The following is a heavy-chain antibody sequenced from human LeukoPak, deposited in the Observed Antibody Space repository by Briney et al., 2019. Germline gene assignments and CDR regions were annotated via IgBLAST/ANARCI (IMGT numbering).Heavy chain of an antibody. CDR3: ARDLHWNQLGL. J-gene: IGHJ4*02. CDR2: INIDGSDT. V-gene: IGHV3-74*01. Sequence: GGSLRLSCAASGFTFSSYWMFWVRQAPGRGLVWVSRINIDGSDTTYADSVKGRFTISRDNAKNTLYLQMNSLRAEDTAVYFCARDLHWNQLGLWGQGTLVTVSS. CDR1: GFTFSSYW. D-gene: IGHD1-1*01.